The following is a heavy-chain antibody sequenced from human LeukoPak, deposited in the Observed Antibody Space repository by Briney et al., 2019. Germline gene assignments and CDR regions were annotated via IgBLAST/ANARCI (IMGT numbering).Heavy chain of an antibody. J-gene: IGHJ3*02. V-gene: IGHV3-23*03. CDR2: IYSAGST. Sequence: GGSLRLSCAASGFTFSSYAMSWVRQAPGKGLEWVSVIYSAGSTYYADSVKGRFTISRDNSKNTLYLQMNSLRAEDTAVYYCARDGSYSAHDAFDIWGQGTMVTVST. CDR3: ARDGSYSAHDAFDI. CDR1: GFTFSSYA. D-gene: IGHD1-26*01.